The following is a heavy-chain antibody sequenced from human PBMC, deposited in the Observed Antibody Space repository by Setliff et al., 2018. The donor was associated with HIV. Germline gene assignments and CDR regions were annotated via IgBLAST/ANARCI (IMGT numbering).Heavy chain of an antibody. CDR3: ARARSCSGGTCLIYYYYYYGMDV. D-gene: IGHD3-16*01. Sequence: SETLSPTCDVYGGSLDNYYWTWMRQAPGQGLEWSGEIVDSGATFYNSSLQSRVTISLDTPRKRFSLKLRSVTAADTAVYYCARARSCSGGTCLIYYYYYYGMDVWGQGTTVTVSS. CDR1: GGSLDNYY. V-gene: IGHV4-34*12. J-gene: IGHJ6*02. CDR2: IVDSGAT.